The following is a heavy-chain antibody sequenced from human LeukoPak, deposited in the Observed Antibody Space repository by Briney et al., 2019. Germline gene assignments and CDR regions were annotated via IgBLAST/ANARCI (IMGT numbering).Heavy chain of an antibody. CDR1: GFTFSSYS. CDR3: ARDTAMALYYFDY. D-gene: IGHD5-18*01. CDR2: ISSSSSYI. V-gene: IGHV3-21*01. Sequence: GGALRLSCAASGFTFSSYSMKWVRPAPGEGVGGGSSISSSSSYIYYADSVKGRFTISRDNAKNSLYLQMNSLRAEDTAVYYCARDTAMALYYFDYWGQGTLVTVSS. J-gene: IGHJ4*02.